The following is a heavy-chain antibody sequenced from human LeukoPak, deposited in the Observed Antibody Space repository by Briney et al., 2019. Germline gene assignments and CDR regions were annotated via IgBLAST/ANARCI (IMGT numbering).Heavy chain of an antibody. CDR2: IKQDGSEK. CDR3: ARSGYSGYDYLFFDC. V-gene: IGHV3-7*01. Sequence: PGGSLRLSCAASGFTFSSYWMSWVRQAPGKGLEWVANIKQDGSEKYYVDSVQGRFTSSRDNAKNSLYLQMNSPRAEDTAVYYCARSGYSGYDYLFFDCWGQGTLVTVSS. J-gene: IGHJ4*02. CDR1: GFTFSSYW. D-gene: IGHD5-12*01.